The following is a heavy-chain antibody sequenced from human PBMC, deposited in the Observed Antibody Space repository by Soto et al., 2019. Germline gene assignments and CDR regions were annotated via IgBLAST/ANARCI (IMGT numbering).Heavy chain of an antibody. Sequence: EVQLLESGGGLVQPGGSLRLSCAASGFTFSSYAMSWVRQAPGKGLEWVSAISGSGGSTYYADSVKGRFTISRDNSKNTLYRQMNSLRAEDTAVYYWATRLAVAGTGAFDIWGQGTMVTVSS. V-gene: IGHV3-23*01. CDR2: ISGSGGST. D-gene: IGHD6-19*01. J-gene: IGHJ3*02. CDR1: GFTFSSYA. CDR3: ATRLAVAGTGAFDI.